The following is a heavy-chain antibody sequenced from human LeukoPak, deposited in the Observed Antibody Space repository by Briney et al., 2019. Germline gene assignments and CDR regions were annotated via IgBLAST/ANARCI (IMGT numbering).Heavy chain of an antibody. CDR2: IYTNGST. D-gene: IGHD3-22*01. CDR3: ARLSSRLNYYDSSGYYYFDY. CDR1: GGSISSGSYY. V-gene: IGHV4-61*02. Sequence: SETLSLTCTVSGGSISSGSYYWSWIRQPAGKGLEWIGRIYTNGSTNYNPSLKSRVTISVDTSKNQFSLKLSSVTAADTAVHYCARLSSRLNYYDSSGYYYFDYWGQGTLVTVSS. J-gene: IGHJ4*02.